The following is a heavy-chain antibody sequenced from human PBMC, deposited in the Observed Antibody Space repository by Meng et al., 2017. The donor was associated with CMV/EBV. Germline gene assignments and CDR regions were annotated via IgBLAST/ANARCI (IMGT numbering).Heavy chain of an antibody. V-gene: IGHV1-69*10. Sequence: FSRSAISWLRQAPGQWLEWMGGIIPILGIANYAQKFQGRVTITADKSTSTAYMELSSLRSEDTAVYYCARDQRVLRFLEWLTGGWFDPWGQGTLVTVSS. CDR1: FSRSA. CDR3: ARDQRVLRFLEWLTGGWFDP. CDR2: IIPILGIA. D-gene: IGHD3-3*01. J-gene: IGHJ5*02.